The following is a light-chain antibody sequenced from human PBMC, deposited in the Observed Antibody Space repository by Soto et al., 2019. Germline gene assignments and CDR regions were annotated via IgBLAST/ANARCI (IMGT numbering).Light chain of an antibody. CDR3: QQYGSSPLT. CDR1: QRVGNNF. J-gene: IGKJ4*01. V-gene: IGKV3-20*01. CDR2: GAS. Sequence: ETVLTQSPGTLSLSPGERATLSCRASQRVGNNFLAWYQQKPGQAPRLILYGASRRATGIPDRFSGSVSGTYFTLTSSRLAPEEFAVYHCQQYGSSPLTFGGGTKVEFK.